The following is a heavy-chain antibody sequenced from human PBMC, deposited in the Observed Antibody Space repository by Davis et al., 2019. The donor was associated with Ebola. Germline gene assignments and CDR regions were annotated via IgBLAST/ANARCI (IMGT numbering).Heavy chain of an antibody. J-gene: IGHJ4*02. CDR1: GFTFSSYW. CDR2: IKQDGSAK. Sequence: PGGSLRLSCAASGFTFSSYWMSWVRQAPGKGLEWVANIKQDGSAKYYVDSVKGRFTISIDNATNSLYLQMTSRRAENTAVDYCARGGGSSKRTMGYWGQGTLVTVSS. CDR3: ARGGGSSKRTMGY. D-gene: IGHD1-26*01. V-gene: IGHV3-7*03.